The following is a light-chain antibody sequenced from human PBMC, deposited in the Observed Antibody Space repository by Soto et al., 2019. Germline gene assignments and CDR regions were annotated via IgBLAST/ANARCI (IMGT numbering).Light chain of an antibody. J-gene: IGKJ1*01. CDR3: QEYSSWWT. V-gene: IGKV3-15*01. CDR2: GAS. Sequence: EIVMTQSPATLSVSPGERATLSCRASQSVSSNLAWYQQRPGQAPRLLIYGASTRATGVPARFSGSGSGTEFNLTISSLQSEDLAVYYCQEYSSWWTFGQGTKVEIK. CDR1: QSVSSN.